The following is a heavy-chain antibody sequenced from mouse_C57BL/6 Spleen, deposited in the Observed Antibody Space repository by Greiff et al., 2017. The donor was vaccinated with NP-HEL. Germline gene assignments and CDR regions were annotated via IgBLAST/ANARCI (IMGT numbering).Heavy chain of an antibody. CDR1: GYAFSSYW. J-gene: IGHJ1*03. Sequence: VKLQESGAELVKPGASVKISCKASGYAFSSYWMNWVKQRPGKGLEWIGQIYPGDGDTNYNGKFKGKATLTADKSSSTAYMQLSSLTSEDSAVYFCARWALYGSSYVWYFDVWGTGTTVTVSS. V-gene: IGHV1-80*01. D-gene: IGHD1-1*01. CDR2: IYPGDGDT. CDR3: ARWALYGSSYVWYFDV.